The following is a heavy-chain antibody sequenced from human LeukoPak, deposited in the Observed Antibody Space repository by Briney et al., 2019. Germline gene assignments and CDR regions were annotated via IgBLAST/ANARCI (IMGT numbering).Heavy chain of an antibody. CDR3: ARLIPVIRRWFDP. J-gene: IGHJ5*02. Sequence: AGGSLRLSCVVSGFTFSTYSMNWVRQPPGKGLEWIGEINHSGSTNYNPSLKSRVTISVDTSKNQFSLKLSSVTAADTAVYYCARLIPVIRRWFDPWGRGTLVTVSS. CDR2: INHSGST. D-gene: IGHD2/OR15-2a*01. CDR1: GFTFSTYS. V-gene: IGHV4-34*01.